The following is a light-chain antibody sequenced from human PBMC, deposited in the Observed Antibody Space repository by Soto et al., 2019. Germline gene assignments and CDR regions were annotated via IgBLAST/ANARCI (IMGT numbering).Light chain of an antibody. CDR1: QTISSW. CDR3: QHYNSYSEA. Sequence: DSQMTQAPSTLSGSVGDRVTITCRASQTISSWLAWYHQKPGKAPKLLIYKASTLKSGVPSRFSGSGSGTEFTLTISSLQPDDFATYYCQHYNSYSEAFGQGTKVELK. CDR2: KAS. V-gene: IGKV1-5*03. J-gene: IGKJ1*01.